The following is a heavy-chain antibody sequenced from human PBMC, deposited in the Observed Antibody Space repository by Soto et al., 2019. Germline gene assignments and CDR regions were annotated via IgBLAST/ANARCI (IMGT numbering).Heavy chain of an antibody. CDR1: GGTFSSYT. CDR3: ACDPPVEQVTASDWLDP. V-gene: IGHV1-69*02. D-gene: IGHD2-21*01. CDR2: IIPILGIA. Sequence: SVKVSCKASGGTFSSYTISWVRQAPGQGLEWMGRIIPILGIANYAQKFQGRVTITADKSTSTAYMELSSLRSEDTAVYFCACDPPVEQVTASDWLDPWGQGTLVTVSS. J-gene: IGHJ5*02.